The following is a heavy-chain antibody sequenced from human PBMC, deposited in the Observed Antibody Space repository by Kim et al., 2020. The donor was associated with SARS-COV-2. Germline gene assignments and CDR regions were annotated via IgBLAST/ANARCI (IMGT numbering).Heavy chain of an antibody. CDR1: GFSFSDAW. CDR2: IRSKAAGGTT. Sequence: GGSLRLSCEASGFSFSDAWLSWVRQAPGKGLEWLGRIRSKAAGGTTDPTTPLKGRFTISRDDSKNTLYLQISGLGSEDTAMYYCTTFADFWSDYPDYWGLGTLVTVSS. CDR3: TTFADFWSDYPDY. V-gene: IGHV3-15*01. D-gene: IGHD3-3*01. J-gene: IGHJ4*02.